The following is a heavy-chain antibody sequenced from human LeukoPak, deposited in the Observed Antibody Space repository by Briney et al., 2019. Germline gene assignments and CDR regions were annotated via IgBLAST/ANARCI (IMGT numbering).Heavy chain of an antibody. J-gene: IGHJ4*02. CDR2: ISSSSSYI. CDR1: GFTFSSYS. D-gene: IGHD4-11*01. V-gene: IGHV3-21*01. CDR3: ARSDYSNYGAPFDY. Sequence: GGSLRLSCAASGFTFSSYSMNWVRQAPGKGLEWVPSISSSSSYIYYADSVKGRFTISRDNAKNSLYLQMDSLRAEDTAVYYCARSDYSNYGAPFDYWGQGTLVTVSS.